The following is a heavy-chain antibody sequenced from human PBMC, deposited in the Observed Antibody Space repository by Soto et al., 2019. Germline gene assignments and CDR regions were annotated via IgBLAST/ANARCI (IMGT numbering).Heavy chain of an antibody. CDR1: GGSISSSSYY. J-gene: IGHJ3*02. V-gene: IGHV4-39*01. CDR3: ARHSVVPAAMHAFDI. D-gene: IGHD2-2*01. Sequence: SETLSLTCTVSGGSISSSSYYWGWIRQPPGKGLEWIGSIYYSGSTYYNPSLKSRVTISVDTSKNQFSLKLSSVTAADTAVYYCARHSVVPAAMHAFDIWGQGTMVTVSS. CDR2: IYYSGST.